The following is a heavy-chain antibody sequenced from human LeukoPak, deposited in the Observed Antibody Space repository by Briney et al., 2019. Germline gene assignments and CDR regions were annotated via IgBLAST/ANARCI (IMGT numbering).Heavy chain of an antibody. CDR3: ARVAGPGAFDI. V-gene: IGHV3-7*01. CDR2: IKQDGSEI. CDR1: GFTMRNHW. J-gene: IGHJ3*02. Sequence: GGSLRLSCAASGFTMRNHWISWVRQAPGKGLEWVADIKQDGSEIHYVDSVKGRFTISRDNSKNSLYLQMNSLRAEDTAVYYCARVAGPGAFDIWGQGTMVTVSS.